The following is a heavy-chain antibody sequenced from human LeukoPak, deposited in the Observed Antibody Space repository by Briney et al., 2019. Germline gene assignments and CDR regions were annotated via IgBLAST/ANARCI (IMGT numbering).Heavy chain of an antibody. Sequence: PSETLSLTCAVYGGSFSGYYWSWIRQPPGKGLEWIGSIYYSGSTYYNPSLKSRVTISVDTSKNQFSLKLSSVTAADTAVYYCARQDIVLMVYANSADRSDYWGQGTLVTVSS. J-gene: IGHJ4*02. CDR1: GGSFSGYY. D-gene: IGHD2-8*01. CDR3: ARQDIVLMVYANSADRSDY. V-gene: IGHV4-34*01. CDR2: IYYSGST.